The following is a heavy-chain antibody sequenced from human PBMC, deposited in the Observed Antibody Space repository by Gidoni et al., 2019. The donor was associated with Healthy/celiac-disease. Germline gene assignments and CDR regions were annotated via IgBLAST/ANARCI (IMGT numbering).Heavy chain of an antibody. D-gene: IGHD3-16*02. CDR2: ISCSGGSA. CDR3: AKPPYDYVWGSYRH. Sequence: EVQLLESGGGLVQPGGSLRLSCAASGFTFSSYAMSWVRQAPGKGVEWVSAISCSGGSAYYADCVKGRLTISRDKSKNTRDLQMNSRRAEDTAVYYCAKPPYDYVWGSYRHWGQGTLVTVSS. J-gene: IGHJ4*02. CDR1: GFTFSSYA. V-gene: IGHV3-23*01.